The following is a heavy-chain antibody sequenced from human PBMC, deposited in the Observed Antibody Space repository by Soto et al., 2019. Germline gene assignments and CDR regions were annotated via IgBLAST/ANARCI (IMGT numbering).Heavy chain of an antibody. V-gene: IGHV1-69*06. D-gene: IGHD3-22*01. J-gene: IGHJ3*02. CDR1: GGTFSSYA. CDR3: ARVPHYYDSSGYYYAGPFDI. CDR2: IIPIFGTA. Sequence: SVKVSCKASGGTFSSYASSWVRQAPGQGLEWMGGIIPIFGTANYAQKFQGRVTITADKSTSTAYMELSSLRSEDTAVYYCARVPHYYDSSGYYYAGPFDIWG.